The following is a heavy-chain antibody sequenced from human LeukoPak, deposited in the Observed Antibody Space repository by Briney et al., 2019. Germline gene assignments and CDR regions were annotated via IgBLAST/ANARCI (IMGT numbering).Heavy chain of an antibody. D-gene: IGHD4-17*01. Sequence: GASLKISCKASGYTFTDYYIHWVRQAPGQGLEWMGIINPSGGNTKYAQKFQARVTMTRDTSTSTVYMELSSLRSEDTAVYYCARAQGYGDCDYWGQGTLVTVS. CDR3: ARAQGYGDCDY. V-gene: IGHV1-46*01. J-gene: IGHJ4*02. CDR2: INPSGGNT. CDR1: GYTFTDYY.